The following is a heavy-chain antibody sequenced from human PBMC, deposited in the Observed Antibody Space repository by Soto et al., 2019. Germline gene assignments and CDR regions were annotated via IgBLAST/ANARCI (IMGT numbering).Heavy chain of an antibody. V-gene: IGHV1-8*01. J-gene: IGHJ4*02. CDR3: ARGPADYDFWSGYYTGLGGDY. Sequence: QVQLVQSGAEVKKPGASVKVSCKASGYTFTSYDINWVRQATGQGLEWMGWMNPNSGNTGYAQKFQGRVTMTRNTSISTAYRELSSLRSEDTAVYYCARGPADYDFWSGYYTGLGGDYWGQGTLVTVSS. CDR1: GYTFTSYD. CDR2: MNPNSGNT. D-gene: IGHD3-3*01.